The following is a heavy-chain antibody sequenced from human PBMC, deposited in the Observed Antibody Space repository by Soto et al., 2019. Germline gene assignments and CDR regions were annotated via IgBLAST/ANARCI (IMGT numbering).Heavy chain of an antibody. CDR3: ARAAIHGSSWYFWFDP. D-gene: IGHD6-13*01. Sequence: QVQLVQSGSEVKMPGSSVKVSCKTSGGTFSRHAINWVRQAPGQGLEWMGGSIPLFGTTNYAQKFKGRVTISADESSSTADVELSSVTSEDAAVYYCARAAIHGSSWYFWFDPWGQGPLVTVSS. V-gene: IGHV1-69*01. J-gene: IGHJ5*02. CDR1: GGTFSRHA. CDR2: SIPLFGTT.